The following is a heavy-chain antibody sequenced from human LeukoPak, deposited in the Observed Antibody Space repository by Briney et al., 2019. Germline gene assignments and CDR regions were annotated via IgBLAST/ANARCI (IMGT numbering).Heavy chain of an antibody. J-gene: IGHJ6*02. CDR3: ARERFGGDYSSSSGLDV. D-gene: IGHD6-6*01. V-gene: IGHV4-31*03. CDR2: TSYSRRT. Sequence: SETLSLTCTVSGGSISSGGHYWSWIRQHPGKGLEWIGYTSYSRRTYYNPSLRSRVTISLDTSKRQFSLTLSSVTAADTAVYFCARERFGGDYSSSSGLDVWGQGTTVTVSS. CDR1: GGSISSGGHY.